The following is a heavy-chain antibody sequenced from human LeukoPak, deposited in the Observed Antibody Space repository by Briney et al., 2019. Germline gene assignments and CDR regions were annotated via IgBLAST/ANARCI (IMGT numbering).Heavy chain of an antibody. CDR3: ARDGVPYYYDSSGYKYFDY. V-gene: IGHV1-69*13. J-gene: IGHJ4*02. D-gene: IGHD3-22*01. CDR1: GGTFSSTT. Sequence: SVKVSCKASGGTFSSTTINWVRQAPGQGLEWMGGIIPIFGTANYAQKFQGRVTITADESTSTAYMELSSLRSEDTAVYYCARDGVPYYYDSSGYKYFDYWGQGTLVTVSS. CDR2: IIPIFGTA.